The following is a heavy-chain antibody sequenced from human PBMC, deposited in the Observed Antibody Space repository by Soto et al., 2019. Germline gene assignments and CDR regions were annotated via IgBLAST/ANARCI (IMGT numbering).Heavy chain of an antibody. CDR1: GFTFSRYG. J-gene: IGHJ6*02. CDR3: ARETIAARPLSYNYFGMDV. Sequence: GGSLRLSCAASGFTFSRYGIHWVRQAPGKGLEWVTIIWYDGSDKYYADSVKGRFTISRDNSKSTVYLQMNSLRVEDTAVYYCARETIAARPLSYNYFGMDVWGQGTTVTVS. D-gene: IGHD6-6*01. CDR2: IWYDGSDK. V-gene: IGHV3-33*01.